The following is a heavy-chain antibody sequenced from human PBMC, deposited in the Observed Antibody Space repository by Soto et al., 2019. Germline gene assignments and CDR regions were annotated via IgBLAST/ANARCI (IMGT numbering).Heavy chain of an antibody. V-gene: IGHV1-8*01. Sequence: QVQLVQSGAEVKKPGASVKVSCKASGYTFTSYDINWVRQATGQGLEWMGWMNPNSGNTGYAQKFQGRVPMTRNTSISTAYMELSSLRSEDTAVYYCARGNKPPGWFTLDWSLYYYYGMDVWGQGTTVTVSS. CDR3: ARGNKPPGWFTLDWSLYYYYGMDV. J-gene: IGHJ6*02. D-gene: IGHD3-9*01. CDR2: MNPNSGNT. CDR1: GYTFTSYD.